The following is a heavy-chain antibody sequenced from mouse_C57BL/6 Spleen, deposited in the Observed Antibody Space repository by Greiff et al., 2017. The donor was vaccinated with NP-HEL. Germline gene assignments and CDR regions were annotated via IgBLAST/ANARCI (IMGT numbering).Heavy chain of an antibody. D-gene: IGHD2-3*01. V-gene: IGHV1-42*01. CDR2: INPSTGGT. J-gene: IGHJ4*01. CDR1: GYSFTGYY. CDR3: AREWLLRMDY. Sequence: VQLQQSGPELVKPGASVKISCKASGYSFTGYYMNWVKQSPEKSLEWIGEINPSTGGTTYNQKFKAKATLTVDKSSSTAYMQLKSLTSEDSAVYYCAREWLLRMDYWGQGTSVTVSS.